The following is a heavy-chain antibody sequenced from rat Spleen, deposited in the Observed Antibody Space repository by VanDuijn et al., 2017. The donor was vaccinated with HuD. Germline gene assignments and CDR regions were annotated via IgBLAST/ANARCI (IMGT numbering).Heavy chain of an antibody. Sequence: EVQLQESGPGLVKPSQSLSLTCSVTTYSITSNYWGWIRKFPGNKLEWMGYINSAGSTNYNPSLKSRISITRDTSKNQFLLQVNSVNTEDTATYYCAMSGYYSSYTRLMDVWGQGASVTVSS. D-gene: IGHD1-2*01. CDR3: AMSGYYSSYTRLMDV. CDR1: TYSITSNY. CDR2: INSAGST. V-gene: IGHV3-3*01. J-gene: IGHJ4*01.